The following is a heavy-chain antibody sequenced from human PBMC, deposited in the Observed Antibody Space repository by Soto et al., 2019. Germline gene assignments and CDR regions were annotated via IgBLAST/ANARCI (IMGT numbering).Heavy chain of an antibody. CDR1: GFTFSSYA. V-gene: IGHV3-23*01. Sequence: GGSLRLSCAASGFTFSSYAMSWVRQAPGKGLEWVSAISGSGGSTYYADSVKGRFTISRDNSKNTLYLQMNSLRAEDTAVYYCAKGAREESSGWDRYYGMDVWGQGTTVTVSS. CDR2: ISGSGGST. D-gene: IGHD6-19*01. CDR3: AKGAREESSGWDRYYGMDV. J-gene: IGHJ6*02.